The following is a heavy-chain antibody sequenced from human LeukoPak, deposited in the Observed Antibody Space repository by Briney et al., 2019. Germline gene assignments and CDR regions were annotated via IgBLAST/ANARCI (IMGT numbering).Heavy chain of an antibody. CDR2: IYTSGST. CDR3: AREPRVRYGSGSSNWFDP. Sequence: PSETLSLTCTASGGSISSGSYYWSWIRQPAGKGLEWIGRIYTSGSTNYNPSLKSRVTISVDTSKNQFSLKLSSVTAADTAVYYCAREPRVRYGSGSSNWFDPWGQGTLVTVSS. D-gene: IGHD3-10*01. CDR1: GGSISSGSYY. V-gene: IGHV4-61*02. J-gene: IGHJ5*02.